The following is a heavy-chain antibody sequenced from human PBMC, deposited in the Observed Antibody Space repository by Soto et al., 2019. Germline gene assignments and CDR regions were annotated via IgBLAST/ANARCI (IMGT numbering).Heavy chain of an antibody. J-gene: IGHJ4*02. Sequence: XSVKVSCKASVYTFTTYYIHWVRQAPGQGLEWMGIINPSGGSTNYAQKFQGRVTMTRDTSTSTVYMELSSLRSEDTAVYYCARITVTYYDYWGQGTLVTVSS. V-gene: IGHV1-46*01. D-gene: IGHD4-17*01. CDR3: ARITVTYYDY. CDR1: VYTFTTYY. CDR2: INPSGGST.